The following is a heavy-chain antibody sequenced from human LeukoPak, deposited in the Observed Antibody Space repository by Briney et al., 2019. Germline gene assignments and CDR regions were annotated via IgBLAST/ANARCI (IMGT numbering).Heavy chain of an antibody. V-gene: IGHV3-48*02. D-gene: IGHD3-16*01. CDR3: TREALGGY. Sequence: GGSLRLSCAASGFTFSSYSMNWVRQAPGKGLEWVSYISSSGSSIYYADSVKGRFIISRDNAKNSLFLQMNSLSDEDTAVYYCTREALGGYWGQGTLVTVSS. CDR1: GFTFSSYS. J-gene: IGHJ4*02. CDR2: ISSSGSSI.